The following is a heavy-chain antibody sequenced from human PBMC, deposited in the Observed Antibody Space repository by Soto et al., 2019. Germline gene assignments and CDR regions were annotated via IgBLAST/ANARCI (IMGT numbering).Heavy chain of an antibody. CDR3: ARGTRRDALYY. V-gene: IGHV4-34*01. CDR1: GGSFSGYY. Sequence: QVQLQQWGAGLLKPSETLTLTCAVYGGSFSGYYWSWIRQPPGKGLEWIGEINHSGSTNYNPSLKRRVTISVDTSQNQFSLKRSSVTAADTAVYYCARGTRRDALYYWGQGTLVTVSS. D-gene: IGHD3-16*02. CDR2: INHSGST. J-gene: IGHJ4*02.